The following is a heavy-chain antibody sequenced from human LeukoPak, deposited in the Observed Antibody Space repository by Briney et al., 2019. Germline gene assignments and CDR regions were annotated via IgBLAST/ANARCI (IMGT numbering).Heavy chain of an antibody. CDR3: ARKCHGSGNYYPDY. CDR2: IGTAGDP. Sequence: GSLRLSCAASGFTFSTYDMHWVRQPTGKGLEWVSPIGTAGDPYYPGSVKGRFTISRDNAKNSLYLQMNSLRDDDTAVYYCARKCHGSGNYYPDYWGQGTLVTVSS. D-gene: IGHD3-10*01. V-gene: IGHV3-13*05. J-gene: IGHJ4*02. CDR1: GFTFSTYD.